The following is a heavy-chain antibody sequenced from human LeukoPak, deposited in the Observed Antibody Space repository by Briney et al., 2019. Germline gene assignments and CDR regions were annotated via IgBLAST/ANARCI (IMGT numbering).Heavy chain of an antibody. CDR3: ARAKRNGFDI. V-gene: IGHV3-48*01. J-gene: IGHJ3*02. CDR1: GFTFSNYS. CDR2: IRSSSTTI. Sequence: GGSLRLSCEASGFTFSNYSMNWVRQAPGKGLEGVPYIRSSSTTIYYADSVKGRFTISRDNAKNSVYLQMNSLRAEDTAVYYCARAKRNGFDIWGQGTMVTVSS.